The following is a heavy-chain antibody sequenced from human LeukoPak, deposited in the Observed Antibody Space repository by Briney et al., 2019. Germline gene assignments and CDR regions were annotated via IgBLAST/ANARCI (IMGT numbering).Heavy chain of an antibody. CDR2: IKSKTEGGTM. J-gene: IGHJ4*02. CDR3: TTGNSLGRDGNYFFDF. D-gene: IGHD1-7*01. CDR1: GFPFSTIW. V-gene: IGHV3-15*01. Sequence: PGGSLRLSCAASGFPFSTIWMNWVRQAPGKGLEWVGRIKSKTEGGTMDYAAPVKGRFTISRDDSKNTLYLQMHSLKTEDTAVYYCTTGNSLGRDGNYFFDFWGPGTLVTVSS.